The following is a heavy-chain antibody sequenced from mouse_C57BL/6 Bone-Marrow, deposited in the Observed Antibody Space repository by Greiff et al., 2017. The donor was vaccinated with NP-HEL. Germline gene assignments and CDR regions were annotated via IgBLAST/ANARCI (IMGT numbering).Heavy chain of an antibody. CDR3: ARKDGSSGFAY. V-gene: IGHV1-61*01. J-gene: IGHJ3*01. Sequence: VQLQQPGAELVRPGSSVKLSCKASGYTFPSYWMDWVKQRPGQGLEWIGNIYPSDSETHYNQKFKDKATLTVDKSSSTAYMQLSSLTSEDSAVYYCARKDGSSGFAYWGQGTLVTVSA. CDR2: IYPSDSET. D-gene: IGHD1-1*01. CDR1: GYTFPSYW.